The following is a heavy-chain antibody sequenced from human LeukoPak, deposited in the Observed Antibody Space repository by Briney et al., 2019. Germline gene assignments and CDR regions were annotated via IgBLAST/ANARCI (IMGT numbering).Heavy chain of an antibody. CDR3: ARVGWTGSWDY. D-gene: IGHD3/OR15-3a*01. V-gene: IGHV1-69*05. J-gene: IGHJ4*02. CDR2: IIPIFGTA. CDR1: GGTFSRYA. Sequence: SVKVSCKASGGTFSRYAISWVRQAPGQGLEWMGRIIPIFGTANYAQKFQGRVTITTDESTSTAYMELSSLRSEDTAVYYCARVGWTGSWDYWGQGTLVTVSS.